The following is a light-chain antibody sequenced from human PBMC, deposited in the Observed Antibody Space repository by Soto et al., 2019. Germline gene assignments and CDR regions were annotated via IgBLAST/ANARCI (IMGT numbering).Light chain of an antibody. Sequence: EIVMTPSPATLSVSPGERASLSCRASQSVSTNLAWYQQKPGQAPRLLIYGASARATDIPARFSGSGSGTEFTLTISSLQSEDFALYFCQQYNNWPTFSQGTKVDIK. CDR1: QSVSTN. V-gene: IGKV3-15*01. CDR3: QQYNNWPT. CDR2: GAS. J-gene: IGKJ1*01.